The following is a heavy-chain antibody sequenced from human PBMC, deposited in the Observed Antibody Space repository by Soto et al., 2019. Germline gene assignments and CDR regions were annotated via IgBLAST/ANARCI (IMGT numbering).Heavy chain of an antibody. D-gene: IGHD6-19*01. V-gene: IGHV3-30-3*01. CDR1: GFTFSSYA. CDR2: ISYDGSNK. CDR3: ARDSSGARQWLAPDY. J-gene: IGHJ4*02. Sequence: GGSLRLSCAASGFTFSSYAMHWVRQAPGKGLEWVAVISYDGSNKYYADSVKGRFTISRDNSKNTLYLQMNSLRAEDTAVYYCARDSSGARQWLAPDYWGQGTLVTVSS.